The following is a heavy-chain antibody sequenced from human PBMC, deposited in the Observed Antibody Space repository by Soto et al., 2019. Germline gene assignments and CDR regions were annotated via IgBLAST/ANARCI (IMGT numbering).Heavy chain of an antibody. J-gene: IGHJ4*02. CDR1: GGSFSGYY. D-gene: IGHD5-12*01. V-gene: IGHV4-34*01. CDR3: AGDSGYVGYLFDY. Sequence: SETLSLTCAVYGGSFSGYYWSWIRQPPGKGLEWIGEINHSGSTNYNPSLKSRVTISVDTSKNQFSLKLSSVTAADTAVYYCAGDSGYVGYLFDYWGQGTLVTVSS. CDR2: INHSGST.